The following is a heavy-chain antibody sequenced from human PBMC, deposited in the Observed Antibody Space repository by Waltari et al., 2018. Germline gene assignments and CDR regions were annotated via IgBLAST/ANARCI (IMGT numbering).Heavy chain of an antibody. CDR1: GFTFSSYA. CDR2: ISGSRGST. Sequence: EVQLLESGGGLVQPGGSLRLSCAASGFTFSSYAMSWVRQAPGKGLEWVSAISGSRGSTYYADSVKGRFTISRDNSKNTLYLQMNSLRAEDTAVYYCAKDYGSSLVVGVYWGQGTLVTVSS. V-gene: IGHV3-23*01. D-gene: IGHD6-6*01. CDR3: AKDYGSSLVVGVY. J-gene: IGHJ4*02.